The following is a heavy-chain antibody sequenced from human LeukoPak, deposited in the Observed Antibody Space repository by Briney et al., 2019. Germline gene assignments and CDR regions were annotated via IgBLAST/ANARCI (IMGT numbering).Heavy chain of an antibody. D-gene: IGHD5-18*01. J-gene: IGHJ5*02. V-gene: IGHV1-2*02. Sequence: ASVKVSCKASGYTFTGYYMHWVRQAPGQGLEWMGWINPNSGGTNYTQKFQGRVTMTRDTSISTAYMELSRLRSDDTAVCYCARVQLWYRFNWFDPWAQGTLVTVSS. CDR3: ARVQLWYRFNWFDP. CDR1: GYTFTGYY. CDR2: INPNSGGT.